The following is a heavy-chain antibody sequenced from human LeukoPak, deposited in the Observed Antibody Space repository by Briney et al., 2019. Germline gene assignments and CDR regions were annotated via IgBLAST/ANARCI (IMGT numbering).Heavy chain of an antibody. J-gene: IGHJ4*02. Sequence: GGSLRLSCAASGFTFDDYAMHWVRQAPGKGLEWVSGISWNSGSIGYADSVKGRFTISRDNAKNSLYLQMNSLRAEDTALYHCAKSSAGPDYWGQGTLVTVSS. V-gene: IGHV3-9*01. CDR2: ISWNSGSI. CDR1: GFTFDDYA. CDR3: AKSSAGPDY. D-gene: IGHD3-10*01.